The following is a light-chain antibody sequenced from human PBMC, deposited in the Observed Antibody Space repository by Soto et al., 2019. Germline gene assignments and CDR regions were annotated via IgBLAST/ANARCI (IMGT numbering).Light chain of an antibody. CDR1: SSDVGGYNY. CDR3: SSYTSSSTLGV. V-gene: IGLV2-14*01. CDR2: EVN. Sequence: QSALTQPASVSGSPGQSITISCTGTSSDVGGYNYVSWYQQQSGKAPQLIIHEVNNRPSGVSNCFSGSKSGNTASLTISGLQAEDEADYYCSSYTSSSTLGVFGTGTKVTVL. J-gene: IGLJ1*01.